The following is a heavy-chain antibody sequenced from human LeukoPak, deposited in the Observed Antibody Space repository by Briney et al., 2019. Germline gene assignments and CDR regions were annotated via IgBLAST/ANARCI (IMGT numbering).Heavy chain of an antibody. CDR1: GFTFSSYG. Sequence: GGSLRLSCAASGFTFSSYGMHWVRQAPGKGLEWVSFIRYDGTNKYYADSVKGRFTMSRDNSKNTLYLQMNSLRPEDTAVYYCAKDWDDYYGSGSYFDYWGQGTLVTVSS. CDR3: AKDWDDYYGSGSYFDY. J-gene: IGHJ4*02. V-gene: IGHV3-30*02. CDR2: IRYDGTNK. D-gene: IGHD3-10*01.